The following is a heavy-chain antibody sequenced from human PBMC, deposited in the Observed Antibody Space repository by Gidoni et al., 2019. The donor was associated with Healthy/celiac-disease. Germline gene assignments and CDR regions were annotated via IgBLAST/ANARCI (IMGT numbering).Heavy chain of an antibody. V-gene: IGHV3-30*18. Sequence: QGQLVESGGGVVQPGRSLRLSCAASGFNFSSYGMHWVRQAPGKGLEWVAVISYDGSNKYYADSVKGRFTISRDNSKNTLYLQMNSLRAEDTAVYYCAKDQQDGYNWIGFDYWGQGTLVTVSS. CDR2: ISYDGSNK. CDR3: AKDQQDGYNWIGFDY. J-gene: IGHJ4*02. D-gene: IGHD5-12*01. CDR1: GFNFSSYG.